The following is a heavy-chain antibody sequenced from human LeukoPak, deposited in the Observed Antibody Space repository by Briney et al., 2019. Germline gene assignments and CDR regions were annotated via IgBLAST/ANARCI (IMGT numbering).Heavy chain of an antibody. J-gene: IGHJ3*02. Sequence: GGSLRLSCAASGFTVSSNYMSWVRQAPGKGLEWVSVIYSGGSTYHADSVKGRFTISRDNSKNTLYLQMNSLRAEDTAVYYCARGPLWFGESRAFDIWGQGTMVTVSS. D-gene: IGHD3-10*01. CDR3: ARGPLWFGESRAFDI. CDR1: GFTVSSNY. CDR2: IYSGGST. V-gene: IGHV3-53*01.